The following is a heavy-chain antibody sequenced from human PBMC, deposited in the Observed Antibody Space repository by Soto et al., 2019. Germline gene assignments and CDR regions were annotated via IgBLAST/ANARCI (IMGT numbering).Heavy chain of an antibody. D-gene: IGHD6-19*01. CDR2: MNPNSGNT. Sequence: ASVNVSRKTSGYTFTSHDINSVRQATGQRLEWMGWMNPNSGNTGYAQKLQGRVTMTRNTSISTAYMELSSLRSEDTAVYYCARAGSGWYGYYGMDVWGQGSTVTVSS. J-gene: IGHJ6*02. V-gene: IGHV1-8*01. CDR3: ARAGSGWYGYYGMDV. CDR1: GYTFTSHD.